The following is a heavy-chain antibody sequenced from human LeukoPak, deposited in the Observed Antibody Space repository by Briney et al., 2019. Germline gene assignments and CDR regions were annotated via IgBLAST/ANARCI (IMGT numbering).Heavy chain of an antibody. Sequence: GGSLRLSCAASGFTFSSYEMNWVRQAPGKGLEWVSAISASGGSTYYADSVKGRVTISRDNSKNTLYLQMNSLRAEDTAVYYCAKDQDSGSYYSLDYWGQGTLVTVSS. CDR1: GFTFSSYE. CDR3: AKDQDSGSYYSLDY. D-gene: IGHD1-26*01. V-gene: IGHV3-23*01. J-gene: IGHJ4*02. CDR2: ISASGGST.